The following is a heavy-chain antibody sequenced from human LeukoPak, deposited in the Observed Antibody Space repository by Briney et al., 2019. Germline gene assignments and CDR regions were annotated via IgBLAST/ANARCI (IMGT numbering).Heavy chain of an antibody. Sequence: ASVKVSCKASGYTFTGYYMHWVRQAPGQGLEWMGWINPNSGGTNYAQKFQGRVTMTRDTSINTAYMELSRLRSDDTAVYYCARDTPTVTTYLVRGQGTLVTVSS. CDR3: ARDTPTVTTYLV. D-gene: IGHD4-17*01. CDR1: GYTFTGYY. CDR2: INPNSGGT. V-gene: IGHV1-2*02. J-gene: IGHJ4*02.